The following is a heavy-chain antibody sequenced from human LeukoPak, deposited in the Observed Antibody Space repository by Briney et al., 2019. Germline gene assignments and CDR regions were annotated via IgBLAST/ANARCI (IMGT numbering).Heavy chain of an antibody. CDR3: AKGGSWFDP. J-gene: IGHJ5*02. CDR1: GGSISSYY. Sequence: SETLSLTCTVSGGSISSYYRSWIRQPPGKGLEWIGYISYSGSTNYNPSLKSRVTISVDTSKNQVSLKLSSVTAADTAVYYCAKGGSWFDPWGQGALVTVSS. V-gene: IGHV4-59*08. CDR2: ISYSGST. D-gene: IGHD3-16*01.